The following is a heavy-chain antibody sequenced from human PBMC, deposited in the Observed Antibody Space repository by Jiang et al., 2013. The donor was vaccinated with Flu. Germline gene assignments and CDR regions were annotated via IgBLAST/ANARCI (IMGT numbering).Heavy chain of an antibody. CDR3: ARSEWELPYFDY. CDR1: GYTFTSCY. J-gene: IGHJ4*02. Sequence: SGAEVKKPGASVKVSCKASGYTFTSCYMHWVRQAPGQGLEWMGVINPSGGSTSYPQRFQGRVTMTRDTSTSTVYMELSSLRSEDTAVYFCARSEWELPYFDYWGQGTLVTVSS. V-gene: IGHV1-46*01. CDR2: INPSGGST. D-gene: IGHD1-26*01.